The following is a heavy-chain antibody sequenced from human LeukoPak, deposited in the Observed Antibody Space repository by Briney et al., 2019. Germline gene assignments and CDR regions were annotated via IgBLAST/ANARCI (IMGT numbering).Heavy chain of an antibody. CDR1: GGSISSYY. Sequence: SETLSLTCTVSGGSISSYYWSWIRQPPGKGLEWIGYIYYSGSTNYNPSLKSRVTISVDTSKKQFSLKLSSVTAADTAVYYCARGGYCSSTGCYRTRPWFDPWGQGTLVTVSS. J-gene: IGHJ5*02. CDR2: IYYSGST. CDR3: ARGGYCSSTGCYRTRPWFDP. D-gene: IGHD2-2*02. V-gene: IGHV4-59*08.